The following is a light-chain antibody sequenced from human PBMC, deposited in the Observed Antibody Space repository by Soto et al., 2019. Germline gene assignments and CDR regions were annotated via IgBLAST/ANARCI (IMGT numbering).Light chain of an antibody. CDR1: QSVSSY. V-gene: IGKV3-11*01. CDR3: QQRYNWPLT. Sequence: EIVLTQSPATLSLSPGERATLSCRASQSVSSYLAWYQQKFGHAPRLLIYDASNRATGIPARFSGSGSATDFTLTISSLEPEDFAIYYCQQRYNWPLTFGQGTKVDIK. J-gene: IGKJ1*01. CDR2: DAS.